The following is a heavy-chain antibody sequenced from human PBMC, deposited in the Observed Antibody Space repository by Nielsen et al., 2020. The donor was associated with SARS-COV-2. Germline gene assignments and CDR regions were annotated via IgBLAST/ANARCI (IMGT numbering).Heavy chain of an antibody. Sequence: GGSLRLSCVTSGLTFNIYAMNWVRQAPGKGLEWVANIKQDGSEKYYGDSVKGRFTISRDNAKNSLYLQMNSLRAEDTAVYYCVRDSSVVIWSGYPVDWGQGTLVTVSS. CDR1: GLTFNIYA. CDR2: IKQDGSEK. J-gene: IGHJ4*02. V-gene: IGHV3-7*01. D-gene: IGHD3-3*01. CDR3: VRDSSVVIWSGYPVD.